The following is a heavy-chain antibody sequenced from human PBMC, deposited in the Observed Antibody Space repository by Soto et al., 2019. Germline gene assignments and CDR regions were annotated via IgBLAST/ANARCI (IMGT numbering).Heavy chain of an antibody. J-gene: IGHJ5*02. CDR2: IYSSGNT. CDR1: VGTSSGYY. D-gene: IGHD3-3*01. V-gene: IGHV4-4*07. CDR3: ARGQRFSDWFDP. Sequence: NPSETLSLTCSVSVGTSSGYYWTWIRQPAGKGLEWIGRIYSSGNTKYNPSLQSRVTMSLDTSNNQFSLRLTSVTAADTAVYYCARGQRFSDWFDPWGQGTLVTVSS.